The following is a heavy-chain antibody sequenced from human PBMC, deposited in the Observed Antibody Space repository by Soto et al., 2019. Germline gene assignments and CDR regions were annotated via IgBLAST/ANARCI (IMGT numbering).Heavy chain of an antibody. D-gene: IGHD6-19*01. Sequence: EVQLVESGGGLVQPGRSLRLSCAASGFTFSSYEMNWVRQAPGKGLEWVSYISSSGSTIYYADSVKGRFTISRDNAKNSLYLQMNSLRAEDTAVYYCARGEGPHAPHSSGCLDYWGQGTLVTVSS. CDR1: GFTFSSYE. J-gene: IGHJ4*02. CDR3: ARGEGPHAPHSSGCLDY. CDR2: ISSSGSTI. V-gene: IGHV3-48*03.